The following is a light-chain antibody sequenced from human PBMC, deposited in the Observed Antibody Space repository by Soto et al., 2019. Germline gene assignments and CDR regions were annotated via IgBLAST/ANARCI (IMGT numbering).Light chain of an antibody. CDR3: QQYNFWPRT. CDR2: GAS. CDR1: QSVSSN. Sequence: MTPSPATLSVFPGERAPLSCRASQSVSSNLAWYQQKPGQAPRLLITGASTRATGIPARFSGSGSGTDFTLTISSLQSEDFAVYYCQQYNFWPRTFGQGTKVDIK. V-gene: IGKV3-15*01. J-gene: IGKJ1*01.